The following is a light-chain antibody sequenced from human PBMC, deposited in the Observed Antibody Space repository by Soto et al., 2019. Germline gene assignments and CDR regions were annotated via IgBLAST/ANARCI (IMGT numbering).Light chain of an antibody. V-gene: IGLV1-44*01. Sequence: QSVLTQPPSASGTPGQRVTISCSGSSSKIGSNTVNWYQQLPGTAPKLLIYSNNQRPSGGPDRLHGSKSGTSASLAISGLQSEDEADYYCATWDGRLSGPVFGGGTQLTVL. CDR2: SNN. CDR1: SSKIGSNT. J-gene: IGLJ7*01. CDR3: ATWDGRLSGPV.